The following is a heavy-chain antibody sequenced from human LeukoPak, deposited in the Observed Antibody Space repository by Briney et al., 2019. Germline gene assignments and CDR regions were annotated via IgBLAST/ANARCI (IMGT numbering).Heavy chain of an antibody. CDR2: ISSSGSTI. CDR1: GFTFSDYY. Sequence: GGSLRLSCAASGFTFSDYYMSWIRQAPGKGLEWVSYISSSGSTIYYVDSVKGRFTISRDNAKNSLYLQMNSLRAEDTAVYYCAREGNSGYDFAAFDYWGQGTLVTVSS. CDR3: AREGNSGYDFAAFDY. D-gene: IGHD5-12*01. J-gene: IGHJ4*02. V-gene: IGHV3-11*01.